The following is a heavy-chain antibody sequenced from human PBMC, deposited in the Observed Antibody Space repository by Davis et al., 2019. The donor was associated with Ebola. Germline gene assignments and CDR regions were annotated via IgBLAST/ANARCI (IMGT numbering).Heavy chain of an antibody. CDR2: ISWISGSI. V-gene: IGHV3-9*01. Sequence: SLKISCAASGFTFADYAMPWVRQAPGKVLEWVSGISWISGSIGYADSAKGRFTISRDNAKNSLYLQMNSLRAEDTALYYCAKDWNVVPAAPIDDWGQGTLVTVSS. J-gene: IGHJ4*02. CDR3: AKDWNVVPAAPIDD. D-gene: IGHD2-2*01. CDR1: GFTFADYA.